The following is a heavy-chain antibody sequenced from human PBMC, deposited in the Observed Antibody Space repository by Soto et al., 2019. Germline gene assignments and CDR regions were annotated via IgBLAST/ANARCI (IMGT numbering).Heavy chain of an antibody. Sequence: QVQLQQWGAGLLKPSETLSLTCAVYGGSFSGYYWSWIRQPPGKGLEWIGEINHSGSTNYNPSLKSRVTISVDTSKNQFSLKLSSVTAADTAVYCCARGANYYGMDVWGQGTTVTVSS. CDR2: INHSGST. CDR3: ARGANYYGMDV. V-gene: IGHV4-34*01. CDR1: GGSFSGYY. J-gene: IGHJ6*02.